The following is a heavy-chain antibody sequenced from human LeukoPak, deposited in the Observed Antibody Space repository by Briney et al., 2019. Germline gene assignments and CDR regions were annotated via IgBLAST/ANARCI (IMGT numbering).Heavy chain of an antibody. V-gene: IGHV3-48*03. D-gene: IGHD4/OR15-4a*01. CDR3: AKDAANYPFFFDF. CDR1: GFTFSSYE. Sequence: GGSLRLSCAASGFTFSSYEMNWVRQAPGEGLEWVSYISSSGSTIYYADSVKGRFTISRDNAKNTVYLQMNSLRAEDTAIYYCAKDAANYPFFFDFWGQGTPVTVSS. J-gene: IGHJ4*02. CDR2: ISSSGSTI.